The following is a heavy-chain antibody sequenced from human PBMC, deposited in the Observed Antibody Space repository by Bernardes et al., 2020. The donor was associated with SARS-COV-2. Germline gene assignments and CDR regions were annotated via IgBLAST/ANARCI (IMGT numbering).Heavy chain of an antibody. V-gene: IGHV3-23*01. CDR1: GFTFSRYA. CDR2: ISGSGGST. Sequence: GGSLRLSCAASGFTFSRYAMTWVRQAPGKGLEWVSGISGSGGSTYYVDSVKGRFTISRDNSKDTLYVQMNSLRAEDTAVYYCAKVGSGSSLPYYFDFWGQGTLVTVSS. D-gene: IGHD1-26*01. J-gene: IGHJ4*02. CDR3: AKVGSGSSLPYYFDF.